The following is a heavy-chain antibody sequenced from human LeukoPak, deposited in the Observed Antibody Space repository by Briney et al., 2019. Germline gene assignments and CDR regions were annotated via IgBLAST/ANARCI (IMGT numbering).Heavy chain of an antibody. Sequence: PGGSLRLSCAASGFTFSSYAMSWVRQAPGKGLEWVSCIRGSGGSTYYADSVKGRFTISRDNSKNTLYLQMNSLRAEDTAVYYCAKDLAYCSSTSCYAAYYYYYGMDVWGQRTTVTVSS. D-gene: IGHD2-2*01. CDR3: AKDLAYCSSTSCYAAYYYYYGMDV. CDR1: GFTFSSYA. V-gene: IGHV3-23*01. CDR2: IRGSGGST. J-gene: IGHJ6*02.